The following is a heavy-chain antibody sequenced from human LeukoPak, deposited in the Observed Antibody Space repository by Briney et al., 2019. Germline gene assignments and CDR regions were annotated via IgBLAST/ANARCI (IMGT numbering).Heavy chain of an antibody. D-gene: IGHD5-24*01. Sequence: GGSLRLSCAASGFTFSDYYMSWIRQAPGKGLEWVSYISGTSYTIYYADSLKGRFTISRDNAKNSLYLQLNSLRAEDTAVHFCARMDRDGYGYFDYWGQGTLVTVSS. V-gene: IGHV3-11*01. CDR1: GFTFSDYY. J-gene: IGHJ4*02. CDR2: ISGTSYTI. CDR3: ARMDRDGYGYFDY.